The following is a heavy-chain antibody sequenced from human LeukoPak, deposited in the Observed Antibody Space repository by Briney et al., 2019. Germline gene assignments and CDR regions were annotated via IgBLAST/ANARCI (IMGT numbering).Heavy chain of an antibody. CDR2: IGASGEST. J-gene: IGHJ3*01. CDR3: AKDIQLST. CDR1: GFTFGFYT. V-gene: IGHV3-23*01. Sequence: PGGSLRLSCEASGFTFGFYTMNWVRQAPGKGLEWVSLIGASGESTYYADSVKGRFTISRDNSKNTLSLQMNSLRVEDTAMYFCAKDIQLSTWGLGTMVTVSS. D-gene: IGHD5-24*01.